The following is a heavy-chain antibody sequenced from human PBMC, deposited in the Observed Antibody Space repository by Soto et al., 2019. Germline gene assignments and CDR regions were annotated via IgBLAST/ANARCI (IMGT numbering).Heavy chain of an antibody. CDR1: GYTFTSYG. V-gene: IGHV1-18*01. Sequence: GASVKVSCKASGYTFTSYGISWVRQAPGQGFDWMGWISAYNGNTNYAQKLQGRVTMTTDTSTSTAYMELRSLRSDDTAVYYCARDRVHDSSGYYFDSDYWGQGTLVTVSS. CDR2: ISAYNGNT. CDR3: ARDRVHDSSGYYFDSDY. J-gene: IGHJ4*02. D-gene: IGHD3-22*01.